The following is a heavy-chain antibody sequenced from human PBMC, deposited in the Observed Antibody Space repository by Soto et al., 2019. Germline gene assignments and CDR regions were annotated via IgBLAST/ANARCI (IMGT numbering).Heavy chain of an antibody. V-gene: IGHV3-30-3*01. CDR3: ARDDEDGSYCDLGY. D-gene: IGHD3-10*01. CDR2: VLHDGNNK. CDR1: GFTFSDYI. J-gene: IGHJ4*02. Sequence: QVQLVESGGGVVQPGRSLRLSCADSGFTFSDYIMHWVRQAPGEGLEWVAMVLHDGNNKYYADSVKGRFTISRDNPKNTLYLQMNSLRTEDTAMYYCARDDEDGSYCDLGYWGQGTLVTVSS.